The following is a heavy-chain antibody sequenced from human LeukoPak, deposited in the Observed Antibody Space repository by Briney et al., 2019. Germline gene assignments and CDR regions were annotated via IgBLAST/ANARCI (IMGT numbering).Heavy chain of an antibody. V-gene: IGHV3-15*01. Sequence: GGSLRLSCAASGFTFSNAWMSWVRQAPGKGLNGVGRIKSKTDGGTTDYAAPVKGRFTISRDDSKDTLYLQMNSLKTEDTAVYYCTTELAAAGNFDYWGQGTLVTVSS. J-gene: IGHJ4*02. CDR2: IKSKTDGGTT. CDR1: GFTFSNAW. CDR3: TTELAAAGNFDY. D-gene: IGHD6-13*01.